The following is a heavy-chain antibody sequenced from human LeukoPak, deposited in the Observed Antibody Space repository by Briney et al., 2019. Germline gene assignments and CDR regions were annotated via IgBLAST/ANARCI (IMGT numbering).Heavy chain of an antibody. Sequence: ASVKVSCKASGYTFTSYYMHWVRQAPGQGLEWMGIINPSGGSTSYAQKFQGRVTMTRDTSTSTVYMELSSLRSEDTAVYYCAFLLAGTYAFDIWGQGTMVTVSS. V-gene: IGHV1-46*01. CDR1: GYTFTSYY. CDR2: INPSGGST. J-gene: IGHJ3*02. D-gene: IGHD6-19*01. CDR3: AFLLAGTYAFDI.